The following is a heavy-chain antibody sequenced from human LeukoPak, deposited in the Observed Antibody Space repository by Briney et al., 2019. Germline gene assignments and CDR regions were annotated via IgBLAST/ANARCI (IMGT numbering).Heavy chain of an antibody. CDR2: IYYSGST. CDR3: ARQARYCGGGTCSDS. CDR1: GGYISTNSYY. V-gene: IGHV4-61*05. J-gene: IGHJ4*02. Sequence: SETLSLTCTVSGGYISTNSYYWSWIRQPPGKGLEWIGYIYYSGSTNYNPSLKSRVTISVDTSKNQFSLNLSSVTAADTAVYYCARQARYCGGGTCSDSWGQGTLVTVSS. D-gene: IGHD2-15*01.